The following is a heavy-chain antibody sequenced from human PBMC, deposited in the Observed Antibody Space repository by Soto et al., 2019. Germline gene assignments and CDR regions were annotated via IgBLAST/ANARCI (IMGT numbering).Heavy chain of an antibody. Sequence: QLQLQESGPGLVKPSETLSLTCTVSGGSISSSSYYWGWIRQPPGKGLEWIGSIYYSGSTYYNPSLKSRVTISVDTSKNQFSLKLSSVTAADTAVYYCARRPIYGACSRNYYYYYMDVWGKGTTVTVSS. V-gene: IGHV4-39*01. J-gene: IGHJ6*03. CDR1: GGSISSSSYY. D-gene: IGHD1-26*01. CDR3: ARRPIYGACSRNYYYYYMDV. CDR2: IYYSGST.